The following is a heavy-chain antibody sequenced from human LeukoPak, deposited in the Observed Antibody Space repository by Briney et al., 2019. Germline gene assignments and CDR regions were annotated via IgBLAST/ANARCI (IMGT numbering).Heavy chain of an antibody. J-gene: IGHJ6*03. V-gene: IGHV1-3*01. CDR2: INAGNGNT. CDR3: ARESTGGAAASYYMDV. D-gene: IGHD2-8*02. Sequence: ASVKVSCKASGYTFTSYAMHWVRQAPGQRLEWMGWINAGNGNTNYAQKLQGRVTMTTDTSTSTAYMELRSLRSDDTAVYYCARESTGGAAASYYMDVWGKGTTVTVSS. CDR1: GYTFTSYA.